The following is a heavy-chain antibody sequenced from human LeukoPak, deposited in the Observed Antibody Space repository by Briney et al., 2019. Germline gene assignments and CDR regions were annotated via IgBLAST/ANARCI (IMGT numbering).Heavy chain of an antibody. J-gene: IGHJ4*02. Sequence: GGSLRLSCAASGFTFSSYGMPWVRQAPGKGLEWVAVISYDGSNKYYADSVKGRFTISRDNSKNTLYLQMNSLRAEDTAVYYCAKDGPLGDGQLVRGYYFDYWGQGTLVTVSS. V-gene: IGHV3-30*18. CDR2: ISYDGSNK. CDR3: AKDGPLGDGQLVRGYYFDY. D-gene: IGHD6-6*01. CDR1: GFTFSSYG.